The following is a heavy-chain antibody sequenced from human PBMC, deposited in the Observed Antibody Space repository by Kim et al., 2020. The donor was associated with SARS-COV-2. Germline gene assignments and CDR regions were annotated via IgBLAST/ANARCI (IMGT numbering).Heavy chain of an antibody. D-gene: IGHD2-2*02. J-gene: IGHJ4*02. V-gene: IGHV3-30-3*01. CDR2: ISYDGSNK. CDR3: AASQQLLYPFDY. CDR1: GFTFSSYA. Sequence: GGSLRLSCAASGFTFSSYAMHWVRQAPGKGLEWVAVISYDGSNKYYADSVKGRFTISRDNSKNTLYLQMNSLRAEDTAVYYCAASQQLLYPFDYWGQGTLVTVSS.